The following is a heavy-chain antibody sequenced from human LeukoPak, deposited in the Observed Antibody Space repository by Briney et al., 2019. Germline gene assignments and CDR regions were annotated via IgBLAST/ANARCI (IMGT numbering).Heavy chain of an antibody. V-gene: IGHV3-30*04. D-gene: IGHD3-22*01. J-gene: IGHJ6*03. CDR2: ISYDGSNK. Sequence: GGSLRLSCAASGFTFSSYAMHWVRQAPGKGLEWVAVISYDGSNKYYADSVKGRFTISRDNSKNTLYLQMNSLRAEDTAVYYCARDREGYYYDSSGYTPYSYYYYMDVWGKGTTVTVSS. CDR1: GFTFSSYA. CDR3: ARDREGYYYDSSGYTPYSYYYYMDV.